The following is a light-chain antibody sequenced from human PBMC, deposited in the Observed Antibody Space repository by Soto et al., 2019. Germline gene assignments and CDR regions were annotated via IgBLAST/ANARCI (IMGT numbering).Light chain of an antibody. CDR1: RSVSDSSNNENY. Sequence: DIVMTQSPDSLAVSLGERATINCKSSRSVSDSSNNENYLAWYQQRPRQPPKLLIYWASTRESGVPDRFSGSGSGTDFNLTISSLQAVDVAVYDYQKYYTAQLSFGPGTRVDI. J-gene: IGKJ3*01. V-gene: IGKV4-1*01. CDR2: WAS. CDR3: QKYYTAQLS.